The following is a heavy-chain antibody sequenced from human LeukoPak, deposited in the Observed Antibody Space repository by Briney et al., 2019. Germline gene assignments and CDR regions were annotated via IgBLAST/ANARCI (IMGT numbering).Heavy chain of an antibody. CDR2: INPNSGGT. D-gene: IGHD2-15*01. CDR3: TRAGGYCSGGSCSQVDY. CDR1: GYTFTGYY. V-gene: IGHV1-2*02. J-gene: IGHJ4*02. Sequence: ASVKVSCKASGYTFTGYYMHWVRQAPGQGLEWMGWINPNSGGTKYAQKFQGRVTMTRDTSINTAYMELSRLRSDDTAVYYCTRAGGYCSGGSCSQVDYWGQGTLVTVSS.